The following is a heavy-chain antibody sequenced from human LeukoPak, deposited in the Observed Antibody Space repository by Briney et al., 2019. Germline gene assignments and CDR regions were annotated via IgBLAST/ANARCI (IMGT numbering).Heavy chain of an antibody. CDR1: GGSISSGGYY. D-gene: IGHD3-22*01. Sequence: TSETLSLTCTVSGGSISSGGYYWSWIRQHPGQGLEWIGYIYYSGTTYYNPSLRSRVTISVDTSKTQFSLRLTSVTAADTAVYYCASEPCDSSGFYYVRYWGQGILVTVSS. V-gene: IGHV4-31*03. CDR2: IYYSGTT. J-gene: IGHJ4*02. CDR3: ASEPCDSSGFYYVRY.